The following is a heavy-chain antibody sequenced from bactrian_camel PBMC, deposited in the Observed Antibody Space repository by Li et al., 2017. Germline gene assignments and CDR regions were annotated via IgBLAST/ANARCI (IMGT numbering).Heavy chain of an antibody. CDR3: AADIMIRGRGAC. J-gene: IGHJ4*01. CDR2: IYTDGSST. CDR1: GLTYDRNN. D-gene: IGHD1*01. V-gene: IGHV3S1*01. Sequence: QLVESGGGSVQVGGSLRLSCAASGLTYDRNNMGWIRQAPGKEREGVAAIYTDGSSTYYAESVKGRFTYTQDNAKRTVTLQMTKLEPEDTAVYYCAADIMIRGRGACGGQGTQVTVS.